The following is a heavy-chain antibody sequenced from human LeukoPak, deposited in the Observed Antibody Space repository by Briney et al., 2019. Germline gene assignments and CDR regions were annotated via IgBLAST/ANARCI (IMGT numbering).Heavy chain of an antibody. CDR3: ARGISSTTNYYYMDV. J-gene: IGHJ6*03. Sequence: ASVKVSCKASGYTFTGYYMHWVRQAPGQGLEWMGWINPNSGGTNYAQKFQGRVTMTRDTSISTAYMELSRLRSDDTAVYYCARGISSTTNYYYMDVWGKGTTVTVSS. V-gene: IGHV1-2*02. D-gene: IGHD6-6*01. CDR2: INPNSGGT. CDR1: GYTFTGYY.